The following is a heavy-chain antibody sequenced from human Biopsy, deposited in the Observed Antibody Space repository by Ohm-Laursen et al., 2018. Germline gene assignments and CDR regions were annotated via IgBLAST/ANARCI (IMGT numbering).Heavy chain of an antibody. CDR1: RFDFRSHG. Sequence: SLRLSCAASRFDFRSHGMHWVRQAPGKGLEWVAVISYDGSDKYYADSVKGRFTISRDNSGNTLFLQMNNLRLEDTAVYWCARGATGGELLVIPPFLDSWGHGTLVTVSS. CDR3: ARGATGGELLVIPPFLDS. V-gene: IGHV3-30*03. J-gene: IGHJ5*01. CDR2: ISYDGSDK. D-gene: IGHD1-26*01.